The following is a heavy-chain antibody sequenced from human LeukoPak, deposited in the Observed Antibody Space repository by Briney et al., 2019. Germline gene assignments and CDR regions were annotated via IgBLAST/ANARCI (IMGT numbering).Heavy chain of an antibody. CDR1: GDSISSDY. CDR2: IYYSGST. D-gene: IGHD5-18*01. J-gene: IGHJ6*02. CDR3: ARTASRTGYYYYFGMDV. V-gene: IGHV4-59*01. Sequence: PSETLSRTCAVSGDSISSDYWNWIRQPPGKGLEWIGYIYYSGSTTYNPSLQSRVTISVDTSKNQLSLKLNSVTGADTAVYYCARTASRTGYYYYFGMDVWGQGTTVTVSS.